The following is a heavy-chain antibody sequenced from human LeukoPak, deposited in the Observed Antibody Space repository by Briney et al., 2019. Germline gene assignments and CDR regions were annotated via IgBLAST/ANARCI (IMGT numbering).Heavy chain of an antibody. CDR3: ARDPFEDYYDSSGYYFNDY. V-gene: IGHV3-11*04. CDR1: GFTVSDYY. Sequence: GGSLRLSCAASGFTVSDYYMSWIRQAPGKGLEWVSYISSSGNTIYYADSVKGRFTISRDNAKNSLYLQMNSLRAEDTAVYYCARDPFEDYYDSSGYYFNDYWGQGTLVTVSS. J-gene: IGHJ4*02. D-gene: IGHD3-22*01. CDR2: ISSSGNTI.